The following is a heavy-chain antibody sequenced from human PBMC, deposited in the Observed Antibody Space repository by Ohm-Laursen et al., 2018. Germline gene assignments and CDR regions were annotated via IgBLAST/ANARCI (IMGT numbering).Heavy chain of an antibody. CDR3: ARECGYDSPGNYYGMDV. J-gene: IGHJ6*02. D-gene: IGHD5-12*01. CDR1: GFTFSSYN. CDR2: IGSGYTP. Sequence: GSLRLSCAASGFTFSSYNMNWVRQAPEKGLEWVSYIGSGYTPHYADSVKGRFTISRDNAKNSLYLQMTSLTAEDTAVYYCARECGYDSPGNYYGMDVWGQGTTVTVSS. V-gene: IGHV3-48*03.